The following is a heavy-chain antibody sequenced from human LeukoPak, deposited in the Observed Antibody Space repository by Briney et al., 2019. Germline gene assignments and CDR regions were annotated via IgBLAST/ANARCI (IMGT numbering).Heavy chain of an antibody. V-gene: IGHV3-21*01. Sequence: WGSLRLSCAASGFTFSSYSMNWVRQDPGKGLEWVSSISSSSSYIYYADSVKGRFTISRGNAKNSLYLQMNSLRAEDTAVYYCARGFSYGFVDIWGQGTMVTVSS. CDR1: GFTFSSYS. J-gene: IGHJ3*02. D-gene: IGHD5-18*01. CDR2: ISSSSSYI. CDR3: ARGFSYGFVDI.